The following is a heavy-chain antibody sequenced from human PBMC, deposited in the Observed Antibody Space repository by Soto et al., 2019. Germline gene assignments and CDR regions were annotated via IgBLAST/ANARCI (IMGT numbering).Heavy chain of an antibody. CDR2: ITSDGSSI. J-gene: IGHJ4*02. Sequence: EVQLVESGGDLVQPGGFLRLSCATSGFTFSRYWMHWVRQVPGKGLVWVSRITSDGSSISYSDSVKGRFTISRDNAKNTLYLQTDSRRVEDTAVYFCARLPVDTITSLDYWGQGTLVTVSS. CDR1: GFTFSRYW. V-gene: IGHV3-74*01. CDR3: ARLPVDTITSLDY. D-gene: IGHD3-3*01.